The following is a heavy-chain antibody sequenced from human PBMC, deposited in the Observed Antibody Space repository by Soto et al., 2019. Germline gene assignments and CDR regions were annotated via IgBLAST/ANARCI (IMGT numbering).Heavy chain of an antibody. J-gene: IGHJ4*02. CDR1: GGTFSSYA. V-gene: IGHV1-69*01. Sequence: QVQLVQSGAEVKKPGSSVKVSCKASGGTFSSYAISWVRQAPGQGLEWMGGIIPIFGTANYAQKFQSRVTITADESTSTAYMELSSLRSEDTAVYYCARDYYYDSSGYYYGSFDYWGQGTLVTVSS. CDR2: IIPIFGTA. CDR3: ARDYYYDSSGYYYGSFDY. D-gene: IGHD3-22*01.